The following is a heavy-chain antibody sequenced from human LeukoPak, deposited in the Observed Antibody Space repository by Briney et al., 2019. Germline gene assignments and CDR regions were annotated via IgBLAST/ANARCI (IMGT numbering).Heavy chain of an antibody. D-gene: IGHD4-17*01. CDR2: ISGSGGST. CDR1: GFTFSSYA. CDR3: ATTTHDYGDYAEAFDI. J-gene: IGHJ3*02. V-gene: IGHV3-23*01. Sequence: GGSLRLSCAASGFTFSSYAMSWVRQAPGKGLEWVSAISGSGGSTYYADSVKGRFTISRDNSKNTLYLQMNSLRAEDTAVYYCATTTHDYGDYAEAFDIWGQGTMVTVSS.